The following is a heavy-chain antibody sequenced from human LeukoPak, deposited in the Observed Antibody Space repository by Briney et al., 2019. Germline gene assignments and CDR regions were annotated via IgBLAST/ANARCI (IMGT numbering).Heavy chain of an antibody. J-gene: IGHJ4*02. Sequence: SETLSLTCTVSGGSISSSSYYWGWIRQPPGKGLEWIGSIYYSGSTYYNPSLKSRVTISVDTSKNQFSLKLSSVTAADTAVYYCARDAPNDYWGQGTLVTVSS. CDR3: ARDAPNDY. CDR1: GGSISSSSYY. CDR2: IYYSGST. V-gene: IGHV4-39*07.